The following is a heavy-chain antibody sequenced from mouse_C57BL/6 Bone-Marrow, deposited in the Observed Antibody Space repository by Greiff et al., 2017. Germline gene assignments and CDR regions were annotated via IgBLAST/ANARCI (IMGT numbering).Heavy chain of an antibody. V-gene: IGHV1-50*01. CDR1: GYTFTSYW. J-gene: IGHJ4*01. Sequence: QVQLKQPGAELVKPGASVKLSCKASGYTFTSYWMQWVKQRPGQGLEWIGDIDPSDSYTNYNQKFKGKATLTVDTSSRTAYMQLSSLTSEDSAVYYCAREIIYYYGSSYYYYAMDYWGQGTSVTVSS. CDR2: IDPSDSYT. D-gene: IGHD1-1*01. CDR3: AREIIYYYGSSYYYYAMDY.